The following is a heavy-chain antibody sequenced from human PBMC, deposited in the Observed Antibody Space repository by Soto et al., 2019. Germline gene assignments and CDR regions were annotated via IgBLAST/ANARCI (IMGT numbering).Heavy chain of an antibody. Sequence: PGGSLRLSCAASGFTFSSFGMHWVRQAPGKGLEWVAVIWYDATNEYYADSVKGRFTISRDNSKNTLYLQMNSLRAEDTAVYYCARDRLKLPNYYYGMDVWGQRTTVTVSS. D-gene: IGHD1-7*01. CDR3: ARDRLKLPNYYYGMDV. J-gene: IGHJ6*02. V-gene: IGHV3-33*01. CDR1: GFTFSSFG. CDR2: IWYDATNE.